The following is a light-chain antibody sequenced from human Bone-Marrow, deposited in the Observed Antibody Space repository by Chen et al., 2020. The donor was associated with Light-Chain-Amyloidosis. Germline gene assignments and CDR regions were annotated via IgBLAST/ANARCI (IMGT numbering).Light chain of an antibody. CDR3: ESRDSGLHWV. V-gene: IGLV1-51*01. Sequence: QSVLTQPPSVSAAPGQKVTIPCSGNSSNIGNSYVSWYQQLPGPAPKLLIYDTSNRPSGTPDRFSGSKSGTSATLGITGLQTGDEADYYCESRDSGLHWVFGGGTKLTVL. CDR1: SSNIGNSY. J-gene: IGLJ3*02. CDR2: DTS.